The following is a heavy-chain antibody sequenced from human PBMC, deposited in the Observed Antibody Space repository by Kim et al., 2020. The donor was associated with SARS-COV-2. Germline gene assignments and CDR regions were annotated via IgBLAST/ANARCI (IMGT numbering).Heavy chain of an antibody. CDR2: IYYSGST. J-gene: IGHJ4*02. CDR3: ARHETYYYDSSGSSLDSSRFDY. V-gene: IGHV4-39*01. CDR1: GGSISSSSYY. D-gene: IGHD3-22*01. Sequence: SETLSLTCTVSGGSISSSSYYWGWIRQPPGKGLEWIGSIYYSGSTYYNPSLKSRVTISVDTSKNQFSLELSSVTAADTAVYYCARHETYYYDSSGSSLDSSRFDYWGQGTLVTVSS.